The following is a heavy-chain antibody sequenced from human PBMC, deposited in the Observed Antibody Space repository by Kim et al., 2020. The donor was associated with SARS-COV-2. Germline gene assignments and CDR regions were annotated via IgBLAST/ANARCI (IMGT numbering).Heavy chain of an antibody. V-gene: IGHV1-24*01. CDR2: FDPEDGET. CDR3: ATDKRTRYCSGGSCYLGDYYYYGMDV. Sequence: ASVKVSCKVSGYTLTELSMHWVRQAPGKGLEWMGGFDPEDGETIYAQKFQGRVTMTEDTSTDTAYMELSNLRSEDTAVYYCATDKRTRYCSGGSCYLGDYYYYGMDVWGQGTTVTVSS. D-gene: IGHD2-15*01. CDR1: GYTLTELS. J-gene: IGHJ6*02.